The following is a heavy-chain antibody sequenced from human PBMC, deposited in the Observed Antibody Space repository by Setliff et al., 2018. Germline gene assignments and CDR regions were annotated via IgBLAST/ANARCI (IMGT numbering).Heavy chain of an antibody. Sequence: PSETLSLTCAASGGTFTYYYWTWIRQSPAKGLEWIGEITHTGTTGSTKYNPSLKSRVTTSIDTSKNQFSLMVTSVTAADTAVYYCARGRNVASRLLDSWGQGTLVTVSS. CDR1: GGTFTYYY. CDR3: ARGRNVASRLLDS. V-gene: IGHV4-34*01. D-gene: IGHD6-6*01. J-gene: IGHJ4*02. CDR2: ITHTGTTGST.